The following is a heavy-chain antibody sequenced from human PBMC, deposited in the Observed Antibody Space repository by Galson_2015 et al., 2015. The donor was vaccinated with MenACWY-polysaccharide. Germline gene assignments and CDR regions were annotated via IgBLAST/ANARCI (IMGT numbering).Heavy chain of an antibody. Sequence: PALVKPTQTLTLTCTFSGFSLSTSGVGVGWIRQPPGKALEWLALIYWDDDKRYSPSLKSRLTITKDTSKNHVVLTMTNMDPVDTATYYGARVGGGSARGGTDYWGQGTPVTVSS. J-gene: IGHJ4*02. CDR1: GFSLSTSGVG. D-gene: IGHD3-10*01. V-gene: IGHV2-5*02. CDR3: ARVGGGSARGGTDY. CDR2: IYWDDDK.